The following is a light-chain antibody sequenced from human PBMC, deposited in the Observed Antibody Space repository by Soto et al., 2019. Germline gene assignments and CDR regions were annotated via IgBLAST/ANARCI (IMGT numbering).Light chain of an antibody. CDR2: STT. J-gene: IGLJ3*02. Sequence: VVTQEPSLTVSPGGTVTLTCASNTGTVTSGYYANWFQQKPGQAPTSLIYSTTNKHSWTPARFSGSLLGGKAALTLSGVQPEDEADYYCLLYYGGAVSWVFGGGTQLTVL. CDR1: TGTVTSGYY. V-gene: IGLV7-43*01. CDR3: LLYYGGAVSWV.